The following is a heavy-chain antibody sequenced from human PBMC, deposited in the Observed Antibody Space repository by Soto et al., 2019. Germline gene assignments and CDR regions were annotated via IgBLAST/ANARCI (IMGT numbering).Heavy chain of an antibody. CDR3: ARGCPGSGWPFFYYYGMDV. J-gene: IGHJ6*02. Sequence: ASETLSLTCAVYGGSFSGYYWSWIRQPPGKGLEWIGEINHSGSTNYNPSLKSRVTISVDTSKNQFSLKLSSVTAADTAVYYCARGCPGSGWPFFYYYGMDVWGQGTTVTVSS. V-gene: IGHV4-34*01. D-gene: IGHD6-25*01. CDR1: GGSFSGYY. CDR2: INHSGST.